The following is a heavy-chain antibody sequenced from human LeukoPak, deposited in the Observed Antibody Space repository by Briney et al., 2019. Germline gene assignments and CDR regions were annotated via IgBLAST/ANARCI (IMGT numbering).Heavy chain of an antibody. D-gene: IGHD7-27*01. J-gene: IGHJ3*02. CDR1: GFTFSNYW. CDR2: LDSDGSGT. CDR3: ARANWGNALDI. Sequence: GGSLRLSCAASGFTFSNYWMHWVRQAPGKGLVWVSRLDSDGSGTTYADSVKGRFTISRDNAKNTLYLPMDSLRAEDTAVYYCARANWGNALDIWGQGTKVTVSS. V-gene: IGHV3-74*01.